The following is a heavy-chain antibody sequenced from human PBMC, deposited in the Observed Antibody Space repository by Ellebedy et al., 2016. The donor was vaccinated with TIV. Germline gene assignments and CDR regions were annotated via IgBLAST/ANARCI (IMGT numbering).Heavy chain of an antibody. CDR1: GFTFSSAW. J-gene: IGHJ5*02. D-gene: IGHD3-10*01. CDR2: ISSDSSDL. Sequence: GESLKISCAASGFTFSSAWMNWVRQAPGKAPAWVSSISSDSSDLSYADSGKGRFTISRDNAKNLLYLQMNTLGVEDTAVYYCAAGSREYWFDPWGQGTLVTVSS. V-gene: IGHV3-21*01. CDR3: AAGSREYWFDP.